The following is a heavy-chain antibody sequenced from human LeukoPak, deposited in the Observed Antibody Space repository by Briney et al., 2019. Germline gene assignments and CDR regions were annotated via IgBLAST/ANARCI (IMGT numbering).Heavy chain of an antibody. CDR1: GYTFTFYS. CDR3: ARDTVRELLSD. Sequence: ASVKVSCKASGYTFTFYSMHWVRQAPGQGLEWMGIINPSGGSTSYAQKFQGRVTMTRDTSTSTVYMELSSLRSEDTAVYYCARDTVRELLSDWGQGTLVTVSS. V-gene: IGHV1-46*01. J-gene: IGHJ4*02. CDR2: INPSGGST. D-gene: IGHD3-10*01.